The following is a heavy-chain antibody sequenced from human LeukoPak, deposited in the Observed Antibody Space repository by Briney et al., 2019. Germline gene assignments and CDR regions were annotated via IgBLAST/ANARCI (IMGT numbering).Heavy chain of an antibody. J-gene: IGHJ3*01. D-gene: IGHD3-9*01. Sequence: QPGGSLRLSCAASGFTFSSYAMSWVRQAPGKGLEWVSAISGSGGSTYYTDAVKGRFTVSRDNSKNTLYLQMNSLRAEDTAVYYCAKDLTYYDILTAYYTGDAFDFWGQGTMVTVSS. CDR1: GFTFSSYA. V-gene: IGHV3-23*01. CDR3: AKDLTYYDILTAYYTGDAFDF. CDR2: ISGSGGST.